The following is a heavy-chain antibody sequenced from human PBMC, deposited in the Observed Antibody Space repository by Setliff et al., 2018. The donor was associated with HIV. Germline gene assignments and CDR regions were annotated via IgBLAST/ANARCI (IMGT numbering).Heavy chain of an antibody. Sequence: GESLKISCAASGFSFSSYGMNWVRQAPGKGLEWVSYISSTSSNIYYVDSVEGRFTISRDNADNSLYLQMNSLRAEDTAVYYCARYALAVPGCHNAFDIWGQGTMVTVSS. CDR3: ARYALAVPGCHNAFDI. J-gene: IGHJ3*02. CDR1: GFSFSSYG. V-gene: IGHV3-48*01. D-gene: IGHD6-19*01. CDR2: ISSTSSNI.